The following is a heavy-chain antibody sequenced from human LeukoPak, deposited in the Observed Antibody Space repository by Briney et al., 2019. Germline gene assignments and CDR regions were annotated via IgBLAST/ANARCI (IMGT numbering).Heavy chain of an antibody. CDR3: ARGIEWETTHDY. D-gene: IGHD1-26*01. CDR1: GGTSSSYA. Sequence: ASVKVSCKASGGTSSSYAISWVRQAPGQGLEWMGGIIPIFGTANYAQKFQGRVTITADESTSTAYMELSSLRSEDTAVYYCARGIEWETTHDYRGQGTLVTVSS. CDR2: IIPIFGTA. J-gene: IGHJ4*02. V-gene: IGHV1-69*13.